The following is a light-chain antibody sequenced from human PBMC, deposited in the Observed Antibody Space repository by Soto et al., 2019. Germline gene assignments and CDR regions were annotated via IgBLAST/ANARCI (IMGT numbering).Light chain of an antibody. V-gene: IGKV3-20*01. CDR3: QQYGSSPH. CDR2: AIS. CDR1: QSVTSN. J-gene: IGKJ5*01. Sequence: EIVMTQSPATLSVSPGERVTLHCRASQSVTSNLAWYQHKPGQSPRLLIYAISYRATGIPARFSGSGSGTDFTLTISRLEPEDFALYYCQQYGSSPHFGQGTRLEI.